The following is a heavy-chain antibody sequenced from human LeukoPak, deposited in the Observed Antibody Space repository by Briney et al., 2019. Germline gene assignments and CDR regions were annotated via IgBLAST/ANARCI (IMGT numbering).Heavy chain of an antibody. J-gene: IGHJ4*02. CDR2: ISSSSSYI. CDR1: GFTFSSYS. D-gene: IGHD1-26*01. V-gene: IGHV3-21*01. CDR3: ARESITSGRATDY. Sequence: PGGSLRLSCAASGFTFSSYSMNWVRQAPGKGLEWVSSISSSSSYIYYADSVKGRFTISRDNAKNSLYLQMNSLRAEDTAVYYCARESITSGRATDYWGQGTLVTVSS.